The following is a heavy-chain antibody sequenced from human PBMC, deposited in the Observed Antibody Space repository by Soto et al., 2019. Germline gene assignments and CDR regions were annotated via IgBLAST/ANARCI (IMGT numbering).Heavy chain of an antibody. CDR2: IYWDDDK. CDR1: GFSLSTSGVG. J-gene: IGHJ3*02. D-gene: IGHD2-8*01. Sequence: SGPTLVNPTQTLTLTCTFSGFSLSTSGVGVGWIRQPPGKALEWLALIYWDDDKRYSPSLKSRLTITKDTSKNQVVLTMTNMDPVDTATYYCARQLGYCTNGVCPGLDFDIWGQGTMVTVSS. CDR3: ARQLGYCTNGVCPGLDFDI. V-gene: IGHV2-5*02.